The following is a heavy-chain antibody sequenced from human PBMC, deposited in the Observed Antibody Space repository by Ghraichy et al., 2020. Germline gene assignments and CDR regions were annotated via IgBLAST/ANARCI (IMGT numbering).Heavy chain of an antibody. D-gene: IGHD3-9*01. J-gene: IGHJ3*02. V-gene: IGHV4-34*01. CDR3: ATNNYRVLRYFDWLLYDAFDI. Sequence: SETLSLTCAFYGGSFSGYYWSWIRQPPGKGLEWIGEINHSGSTNYNPSLKSRVTISVDTSKNQFSLKLSSVTAADTAVYYCATNNYRVLRYFDWLLYDAFDIWGQGTMVTVSS. CDR2: INHSGST. CDR1: GGSFSGYY.